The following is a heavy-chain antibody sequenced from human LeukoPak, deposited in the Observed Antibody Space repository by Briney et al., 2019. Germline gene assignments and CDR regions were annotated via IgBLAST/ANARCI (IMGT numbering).Heavy chain of an antibody. CDR3: ARVAPPIGDYSSGWTPLGPGSPAFDWSWPLFGMDV. V-gene: IGHV1-69*04. Sequence: ASVKVSCKASGGTFSSYAISWVRQAPGQGLEWMGRIIPSLGIANYAQKFQGRVTITADKSTSTAYMELSRLRSDDTAVYYCARVAPPIGDYSSGWTPLGPGSPAFDWSWPLFGMDVWGQGTTVTVSS. D-gene: IGHD6-19*01. CDR2: IIPSLGIA. J-gene: IGHJ6*02. CDR1: GGTFSSYA.